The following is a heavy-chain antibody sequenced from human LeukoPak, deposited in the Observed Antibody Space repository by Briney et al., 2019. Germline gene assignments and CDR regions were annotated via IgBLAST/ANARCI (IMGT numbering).Heavy chain of an antibody. CDR2: INSDGSST. J-gene: IGHJ4*02. CDR3: ASWSSTVTTFDY. CDR1: GFTFSSYW. Sequence: GESLRLPCAASGFTFSSYWMHWVRQAPGKGLVWVSRINSDGSSTSYADSVKGRFTISRDNAKNTLYLQMNSLRAEDTAVYYCASWSSTVTTFDYWGQGTLVTVSS. D-gene: IGHD4-17*01. V-gene: IGHV3-74*01.